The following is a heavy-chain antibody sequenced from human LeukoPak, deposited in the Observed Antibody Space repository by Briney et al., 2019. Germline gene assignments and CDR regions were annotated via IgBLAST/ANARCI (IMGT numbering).Heavy chain of an antibody. CDR1: GGSISSSSYY. J-gene: IGHJ4*02. V-gene: IGHV4-39*01. CDR2: IYYSGST. CDR3: AIRIAALTFDY. D-gene: IGHD6-6*01. Sequence: SETLSLTCTVSGGSISSSSYYWGWSRQPPGKGLEWIGSIYYSGSTYYNPSLKSRVTISVDTSKNQFSLKLSSVTAADTAVYYCAIRIAALTFDYWGQGTLVTVSS.